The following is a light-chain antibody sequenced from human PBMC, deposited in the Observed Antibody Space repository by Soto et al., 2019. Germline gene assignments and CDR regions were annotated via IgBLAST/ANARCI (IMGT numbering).Light chain of an antibody. J-gene: IGKJ1*01. CDR1: QSVSSSY. V-gene: IGKV3D-20*02. CDR3: QQRSNWPRT. CDR2: DVS. Sequence: EIVLTQSPGTLSLSPCERATLSCSASQSVSSSYLAWYQQKPGQAPRLLIYDVSNRAAGIPARFSGSGSGTDFTLTISSLEPEDFAVYYCQQRSNWPRTFGQGTKVDIK.